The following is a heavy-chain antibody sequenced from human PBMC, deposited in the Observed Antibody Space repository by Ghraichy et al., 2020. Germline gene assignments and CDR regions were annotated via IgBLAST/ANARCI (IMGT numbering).Heavy chain of an antibody. Sequence: GGSLRLSCAASGFTFSSYGMHWVRQAPGKGLEWVAVIWYDGSNKYYADSVKGRFTISRDNSKNTLYLQMNSLRAEDTAVYYCARGLESPQYCGGDCYSSLVLHFDYWGQGTLVTVSS. CDR2: IWYDGSNK. J-gene: IGHJ4*02. V-gene: IGHV3-33*01. CDR1: GFTFSSYG. D-gene: IGHD2-21*02. CDR3: ARGLESPQYCGGDCYSSLVLHFDY.